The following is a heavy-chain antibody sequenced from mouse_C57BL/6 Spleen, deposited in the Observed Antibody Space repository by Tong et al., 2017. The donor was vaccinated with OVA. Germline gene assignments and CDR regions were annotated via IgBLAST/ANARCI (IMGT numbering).Heavy chain of an antibody. J-gene: IGHJ2*01. D-gene: IGHD1-1*01. Sequence: LEWIGAIYPGNSDTSYNQKFKGKAKLTAVTSASTAYMELSSLTNEDSAVYYCTRDYGSSPYFDYWGQGTTLTVSS. CDR2: IYPGNSDT. CDR3: TRDYGSSPYFDY. V-gene: IGHV1-5*01.